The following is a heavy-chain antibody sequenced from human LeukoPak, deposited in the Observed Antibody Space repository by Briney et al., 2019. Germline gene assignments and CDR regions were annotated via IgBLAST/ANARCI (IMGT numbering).Heavy chain of an antibody. CDR1: GYTFTSYY. CDR3: ARDIPPAYYYDSSGHNPDY. Sequence: GASVKVSCKASGYTFTSYYMHWVRQAPGQGLEWMGIINPSGGSTSYAQKFQGRVTMTRDTSTSTVYMELSSLRSEDTAVYYCARDIPPAYYYDSSGHNPDYWGQGTLVTVSS. V-gene: IGHV1-46*01. CDR2: INPSGGST. D-gene: IGHD3-22*01. J-gene: IGHJ4*02.